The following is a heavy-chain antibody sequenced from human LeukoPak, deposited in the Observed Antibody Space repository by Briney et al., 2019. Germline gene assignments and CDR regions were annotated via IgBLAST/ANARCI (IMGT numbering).Heavy chain of an antibody. J-gene: IGHJ4*02. CDR3: ATYRQVLLPFES. V-gene: IGHV3-23*01. D-gene: IGHD2-8*02. Sequence: GGSLRLSCAASGFTFSTYGMSWVRQAPGKGLEWVSAISGSGGSTYYADSVKGRFTISRDNSKNTLYLQMNSLRAEDTAIYYCATYRQVLLPFESWGQGTLVTVSS. CDR1: GFTFSTYG. CDR2: ISGSGGST.